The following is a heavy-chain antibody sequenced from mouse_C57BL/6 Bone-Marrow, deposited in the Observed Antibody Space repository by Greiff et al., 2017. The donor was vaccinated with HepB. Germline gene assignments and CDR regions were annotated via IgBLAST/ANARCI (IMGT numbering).Heavy chain of an antibody. V-gene: IGHV1-59*01. CDR1: GYTFTSYW. CDR2: IDPSDSYT. CDR3: ARSGYGNFDY. Sequence: QVQLQQPGAELVRPGTSVKLSCKASGYTFTSYWMHWVKQRPGQGLEWIGVIDPSDSYTNYNQKFKGKATLTVDTSSSTAYIQLSSLTSEDSAVYYCARSGYGNFDYWGQGTTLTVSS. J-gene: IGHJ2*01. D-gene: IGHD2-1*01.